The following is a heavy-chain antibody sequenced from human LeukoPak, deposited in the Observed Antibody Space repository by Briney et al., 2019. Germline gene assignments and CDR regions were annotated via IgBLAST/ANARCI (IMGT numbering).Heavy chain of an antibody. Sequence: GGSLRLSCAASGFTFSSYGMHWVRQAPGKGLEWVAFIRYDGSNKYYADSVKGRFTISRDNSKNTLYLRMNSLRAEDTAVYYCAKDGLLWYYDSSGYYIDYWGQGTLVTVSS. V-gene: IGHV3-30*02. J-gene: IGHJ4*02. CDR1: GFTFSSYG. CDR3: AKDGLLWYYDSSGYYIDY. CDR2: IRYDGSNK. D-gene: IGHD3-22*01.